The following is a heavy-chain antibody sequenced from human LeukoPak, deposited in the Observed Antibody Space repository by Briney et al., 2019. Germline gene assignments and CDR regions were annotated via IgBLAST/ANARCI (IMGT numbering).Heavy chain of an antibody. Sequence: SETLSPTCTVSGGSISSYYWSWIRQPPGKGLEWIGYIYYSGSTNYNPSLKSRVTISVDTSKNQFSLKLSSVTAADTAVYYCARDSSGYAFDYWGQGTLVTVSS. D-gene: IGHD3-22*01. V-gene: IGHV4-59*01. J-gene: IGHJ4*02. CDR2: IYYSGST. CDR3: ARDSSGYAFDY. CDR1: GGSISSYY.